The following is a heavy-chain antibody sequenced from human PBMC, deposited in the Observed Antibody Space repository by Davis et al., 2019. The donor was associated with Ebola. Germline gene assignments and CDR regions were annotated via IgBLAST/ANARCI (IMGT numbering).Heavy chain of an antibody. D-gene: IGHD6-6*01. Sequence: PGGSLRLSCAASGFTFSSYAMSWVRQAPGKGLEWVSVIYSGGSTYYADSVKGRFTISRDNSKNTLYLQMNSLRAEDTAVYYCARSIAALGELYYYYYYMDVWGKGTTVTVSS. CDR3: ARSIAALGELYYYYYYMDV. J-gene: IGHJ6*03. CDR2: IYSGGST. V-gene: IGHV3-53*01. CDR1: GFTFSSYA.